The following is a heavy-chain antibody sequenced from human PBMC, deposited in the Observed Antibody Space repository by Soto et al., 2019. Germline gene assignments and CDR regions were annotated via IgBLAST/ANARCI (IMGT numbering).Heavy chain of an antibody. D-gene: IGHD6-19*01. CDR1: GGTFSFYA. CDR3: AKGGAGTPYYYYAMDV. Sequence: ASVNVSCKASGGTFSFYAISWVRQAPGQGLEWMGGIIPFLNTTDSAQNFQGRVTITADEPTSTAYMELSSLRSDDTAVYYCAKGGAGTPYYYYAMDVWGQGTTVTV. V-gene: IGHV1-69*13. J-gene: IGHJ6*02. CDR2: IIPFLNTT.